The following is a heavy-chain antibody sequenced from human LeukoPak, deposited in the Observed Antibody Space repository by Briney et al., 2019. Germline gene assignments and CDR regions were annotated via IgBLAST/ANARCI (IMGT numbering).Heavy chain of an antibody. Sequence: GGSLRLSCAASGFTFSNYWMHWVRHAPGKGLVWVSRINSDGINTSYADSVKGRFTISRDNAKNTLNLQMNSLRAEDTAVYYCARGPSGYHNTGGQGTLVTVSS. D-gene: IGHD5-12*01. CDR1: GFTFSNYW. J-gene: IGHJ4*02. V-gene: IGHV3-74*01. CDR3: ARGPSGYHNT. CDR2: INSDGINT.